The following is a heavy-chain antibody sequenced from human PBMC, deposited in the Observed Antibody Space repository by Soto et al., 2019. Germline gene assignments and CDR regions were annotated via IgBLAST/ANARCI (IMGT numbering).Heavy chain of an antibody. D-gene: IGHD1-20*01. V-gene: IGHV3-30*03. J-gene: IGHJ5*02. CDR2: ISYDGSNK. CDR3: XXXREWYNWNHGWFDP. Sequence: QVQLVESGGGVVQPGRSLRLSCAASGFTFSSYGMHWVRQAPGKGLEWVAVISYDGSNKYYADSVKGRFTISRDNSKNTLYLQMNSLRAEDTAVYYXXXXREWYNWNHGWFDPWGQGTLVTVSS. CDR1: GFTFSSYG.